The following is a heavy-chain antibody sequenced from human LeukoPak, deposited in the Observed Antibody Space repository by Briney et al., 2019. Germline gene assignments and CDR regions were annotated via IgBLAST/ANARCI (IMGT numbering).Heavy chain of an antibody. D-gene: IGHD6-13*01. CDR1: GYTFTGYY. CDR3: ARAAYSSSWYAPLGMDV. J-gene: IGHJ6*04. Sequence: SVKVSCKASGYTFTGYYMHWVRQAPGQGLEWMGGIIPIFGTTNYAQKFQGRLTITADKSTSTAHMEVSSLRSEDTAVFYCARAAYSSSWYAPLGMDVWGKGTTVTVSS. CDR2: IIPIFGTT. V-gene: IGHV1-69*06.